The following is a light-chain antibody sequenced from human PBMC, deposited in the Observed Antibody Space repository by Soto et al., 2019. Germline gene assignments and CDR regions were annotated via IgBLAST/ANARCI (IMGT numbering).Light chain of an antibody. V-gene: IGKV3-15*01. CDR2: AAS. Sequence: LMTQSPATLALSPGESATLSCRASQFLRRNLAWYQQRPGQPPRLLIYAASTRATGIPDRVSGSGSGTDFTLTISSLQPEDFAVYYCQQYNHWPPLTFGGGTKVEIK. CDR3: QQYNHWPPLT. J-gene: IGKJ4*01. CDR1: QFLRRN.